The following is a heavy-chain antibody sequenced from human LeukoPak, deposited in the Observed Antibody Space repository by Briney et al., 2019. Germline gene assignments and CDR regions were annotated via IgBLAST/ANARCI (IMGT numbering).Heavy chain of an antibody. CDR1: GASFNSDDQY. D-gene: IGHD3-22*01. Sequence: TSETLSLTCTVSGASFNSDDQYWNWIRQTPGKGLEWIGSIHPSGILYNNPSLESRVTMSRDTSNNQFSLNLNSVSAADTAVYFCSRGLDSRKLGYWGQGILVTVSS. V-gene: IGHV4-31*03. CDR2: IHPSGIL. J-gene: IGHJ4*02. CDR3: SRGLDSRKLGY.